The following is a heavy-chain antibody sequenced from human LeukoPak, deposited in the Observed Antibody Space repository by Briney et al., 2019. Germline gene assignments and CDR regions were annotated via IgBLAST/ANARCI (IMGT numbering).Heavy chain of an antibody. D-gene: IGHD6-19*01. V-gene: IGHV3-21*01. CDR3: ARGNRGRAVAANFDY. CDR1: GFTFSSYS. Sequence: PGGSLRLSCAASGFTFSSYSMNWVRQAPGKGLEWVSSISSSSSYIYYADSVKGRFTMSRDNAKNSLYLQMNSLRAEDTAVYYCARGNRGRAVAANFDYWGQGTLVTVSS. CDR2: ISSSSSYI. J-gene: IGHJ4*02.